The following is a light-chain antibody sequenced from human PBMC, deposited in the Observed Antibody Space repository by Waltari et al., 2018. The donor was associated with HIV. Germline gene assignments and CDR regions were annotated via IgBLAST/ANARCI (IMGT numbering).Light chain of an antibody. Sequence: SYVLTQPPSISVAPGKTAKITCAGKNIGNRDVHWYQQKPGQAPVLVIFDDDDRPSGIPERVSGSNSDNTATLTMNRVEVGDEGDYYCQVWDSGSDHVFGSGTTVTVL. J-gene: IGLJ1*01. V-gene: IGLV3-21*01. CDR1: NIGNRD. CDR3: QVWDSGSDHV. CDR2: DDD.